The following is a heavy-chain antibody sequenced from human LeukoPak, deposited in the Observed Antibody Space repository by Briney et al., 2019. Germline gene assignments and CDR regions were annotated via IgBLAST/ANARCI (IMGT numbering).Heavy chain of an antibody. Sequence: SETLSLTCTVSGGSISSDYWSWIRQPPGKGLEWIGYVYYSGDTNYNPSLKSRVTISVDTSKNQFSLKLRSVTAADTAVYYCARSGYSYGLVDYWGQGTLVTVSS. CDR1: GGSISSDY. J-gene: IGHJ4*02. CDR3: ARSGYSYGLVDY. V-gene: IGHV4-59*01. CDR2: VYYSGDT. D-gene: IGHD5-18*01.